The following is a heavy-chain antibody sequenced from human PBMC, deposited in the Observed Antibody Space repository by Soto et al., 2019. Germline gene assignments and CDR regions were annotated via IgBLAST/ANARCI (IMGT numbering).Heavy chain of an antibody. V-gene: IGHV3-30-3*01. CDR3: ARDQLRFLEWLLYGMDV. Sequence: QVQLVESGGDVVQPGRSLRLSCAASGFTFSSYAMHWVRQAPGKGLEWVAVISYDGSNKYYADSVKGRFTISRDNSKNTLYLQMNSLRAEDTAVYYCARDQLRFLEWLLYGMDVWGQGTTVTVSS. J-gene: IGHJ6*02. CDR1: GFTFSSYA. CDR2: ISYDGSNK. D-gene: IGHD3-3*01.